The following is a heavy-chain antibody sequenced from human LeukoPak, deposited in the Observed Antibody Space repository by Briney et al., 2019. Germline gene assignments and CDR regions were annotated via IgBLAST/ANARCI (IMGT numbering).Heavy chain of an antibody. J-gene: IGHJ6*02. V-gene: IGHV4-59*01. D-gene: IGHD3-16*01. Sequence: SETLSLTCAVYGASFSGYYWSWIRQPPGKGLEWIGYIYYSGSTNYNPSLKSRVTISVDTSKNQFSLKLSSVTAADTAVYYCARAQASLRFDVWGQGTTVTVSS. CDR3: ARAQASLRFDV. CDR2: IYYSGST. CDR1: GASFSGYY.